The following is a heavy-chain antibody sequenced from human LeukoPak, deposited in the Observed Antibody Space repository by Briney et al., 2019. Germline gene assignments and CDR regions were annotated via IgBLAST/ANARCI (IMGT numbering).Heavy chain of an antibody. CDR3: ARTKNLYPGWFDP. V-gene: IGHV1-2*02. CDR1: VYTFTGDY. CDR2: ITPHNGGT. J-gene: IGHJ5*02. Sequence: ASLKDSCKASVYTFTGDYIHWVRNAPGQGLEWMGWITPHNGGTNYAQKFQGGVTMTRDTSISTAYMELSRLRSDDAAVYYCARTKNLYPGWFDPWGQGTLVTVSS. D-gene: IGHD1-14*01.